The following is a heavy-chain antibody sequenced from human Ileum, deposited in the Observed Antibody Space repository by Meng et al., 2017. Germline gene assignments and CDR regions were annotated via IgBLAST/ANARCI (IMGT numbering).Heavy chain of an antibody. V-gene: IGHV4-34*01. CDR3: AVGPASEWFFDS. D-gene: IGHD3-3*01. Sequence: QVPLTRGGPGLLKPSGTLSLTCAVDGGSSSGDYWSWLRQTPGKGLEWIGEINRGGATNYSPSLRSRATISIDTSKNQFSLNLTSVTAADTAVYYCAVGPASEWFFDSWGQGSLVTVSS. CDR2: INRGGAT. CDR1: GGSSSGDY. J-gene: IGHJ4*02.